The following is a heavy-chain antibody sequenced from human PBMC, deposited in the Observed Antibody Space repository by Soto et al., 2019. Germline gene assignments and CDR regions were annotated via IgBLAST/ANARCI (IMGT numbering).Heavy chain of an antibody. CDR2: INAGYGNT. V-gene: IGHV1-3*01. Sequence: ASGTSSCTASGSAFTIHAMHLVRQTPGQRLEWMGWINAGYGNTKSSQKFQDRVTISRDTSASTDYMELTSLRSEDMAVYYCARDTGDGTFEFWGQGPLV. D-gene: IGHD7-27*01. CDR3: ARDTGDGTFEF. CDR1: GSAFTIHA. J-gene: IGHJ4*02.